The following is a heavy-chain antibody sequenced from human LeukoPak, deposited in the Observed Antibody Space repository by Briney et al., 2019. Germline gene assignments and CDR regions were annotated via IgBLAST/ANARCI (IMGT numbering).Heavy chain of an antibody. CDR1: GFTFSSYD. CDR2: IGIAGDT. V-gene: IGHV3-13*01. Sequence: GGSLRLSCAASGFTFSSYDMHWVRQAAGKGLEWVSVIGIAGDTYYPGSVKGRFTISRENAKNSLYLQMNSLTAGDTAVYYCARAFRVVYDSSGAFDIWGQGTLVTVSS. D-gene: IGHD3-22*01. CDR3: ARAFRVVYDSSGAFDI. J-gene: IGHJ3*02.